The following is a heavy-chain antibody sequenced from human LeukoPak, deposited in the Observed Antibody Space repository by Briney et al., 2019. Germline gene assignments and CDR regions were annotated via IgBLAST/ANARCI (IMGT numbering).Heavy chain of an antibody. CDR2: ISSSGSIK. V-gene: IGHV3-48*03. D-gene: IGHD6-13*01. Sequence: PGGSLRLSCAVSVFTFRNYEIHCVRQSAGKGLEWVSYISSSGSIKSYADSVKGRFTISRENAKNSLYLQMNSLRVEDTAIYYCARGIAAAGTDLDYWGQGTLVTVSS. CDR1: VFTFRNYE. J-gene: IGHJ4*02. CDR3: ARGIAAAGTDLDY.